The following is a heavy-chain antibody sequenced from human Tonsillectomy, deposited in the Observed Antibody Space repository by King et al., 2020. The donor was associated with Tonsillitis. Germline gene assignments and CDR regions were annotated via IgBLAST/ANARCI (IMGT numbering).Heavy chain of an antibody. D-gene: IGHD3-16*01. Sequence: VQLVESGGGLVQPGGSLRLSCAASGFTFSYHWMSWVRQAPGKGLEWVANINQDGNTIYYVDAVKGRFTISRDNAKTSLYLQMNRLRAEDTSVSYWARSEQEMGGIYPYYMDVWGKGTTVTVSS. CDR3: ARSEQEMGGIYPYYMDV. J-gene: IGHJ6*03. V-gene: IGHV3-7*01. CDR1: GFTFSYHW. CDR2: INQDGNTI.